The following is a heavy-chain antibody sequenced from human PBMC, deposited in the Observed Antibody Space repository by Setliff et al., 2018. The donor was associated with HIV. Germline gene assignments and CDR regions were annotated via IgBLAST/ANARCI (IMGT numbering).Heavy chain of an antibody. Sequence: SETLSLTCTVSGASISSHNYYWGWIRQSPGKGLEWIASIRSSGDTYYNPSLQSRVIISVDTSNNQFSLKVTSVTAADTAVYYCMRGRSITIFGVAYFDFWGQGTQVTVSS. CDR2: IRSSGDT. V-gene: IGHV4-39*01. CDR3: MRGRSITIFGVAYFDF. J-gene: IGHJ4*02. D-gene: IGHD3-3*01. CDR1: GASISSHNYY.